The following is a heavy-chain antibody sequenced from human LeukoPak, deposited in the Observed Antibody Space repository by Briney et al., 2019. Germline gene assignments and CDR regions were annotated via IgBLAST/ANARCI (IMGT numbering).Heavy chain of an antibody. D-gene: IGHD3-22*01. CDR3: TTDFYDST. Sequence: GGSLRLSCATSGFTFSNAWMNWVRQAPGKGLEWVGRIRSNSDGGTIDYAAPVKGRFTLSRDDSKTTLYLQMNSLQTEDTAVYYCTTDFYDSTWGQGTLVTVSS. CDR1: GFTFSNAW. J-gene: IGHJ5*02. CDR2: IRSNSDGGTI. V-gene: IGHV3-15*07.